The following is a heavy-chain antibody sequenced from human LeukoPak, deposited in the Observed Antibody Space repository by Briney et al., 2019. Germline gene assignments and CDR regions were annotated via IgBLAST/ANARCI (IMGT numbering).Heavy chain of an antibody. CDR2: ISGSGGST. CDR3: ARVWRILRVGVFDY. J-gene: IGHJ4*02. Sequence: PGGSLRLPCAASGFTFSSYAMSWVRQAPGKGLEWVSAISGSGGSTYYADSVKGRFTISRDNAKNSLYLQMNSLRAEDTAVYYCARVWRILRVGVFDYWGQGTLVTVSS. V-gene: IGHV3-23*01. D-gene: IGHD3-16*01. CDR1: GFTFSSYA.